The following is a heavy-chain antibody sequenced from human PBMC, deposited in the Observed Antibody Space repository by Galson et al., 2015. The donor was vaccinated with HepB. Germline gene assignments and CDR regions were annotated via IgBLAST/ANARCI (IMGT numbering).Heavy chain of an antibody. V-gene: IGHV3-23*01. CDR1: GFTFSSYA. D-gene: IGHD6-19*01. CDR2: ISGSGGST. Sequence: SLRLSCAASGFTFSSYAMSWVRQAPGKGLEWVSAISGSGGSTYYADSVKGRFTISRDNSKNTLYLQMNSLRAEDTAVYYCAKDHKQWLDGSFDYWGQGTLVTVSP. CDR3: AKDHKQWLDGSFDY. J-gene: IGHJ4*02.